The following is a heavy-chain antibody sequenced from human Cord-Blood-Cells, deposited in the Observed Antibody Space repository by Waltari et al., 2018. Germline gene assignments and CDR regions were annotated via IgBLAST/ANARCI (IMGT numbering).Heavy chain of an antibody. CDR2: INHSGST. Sequence: QVQLQQWGAGLLKPSETLSLTCAVYGGSFSGYYWSWIRQPPGKGLEWIGEINHSGSTNYNPCLKSRVTISVDTSKNQFSLKLSSVTAADTAVYYCARGYCSSTSCYKDAFDIWGQGTMVTVSS. CDR1: GGSFSGYY. D-gene: IGHD2-2*01. CDR3: ARGYCSSTSCYKDAFDI. J-gene: IGHJ3*02. V-gene: IGHV4-34*01.